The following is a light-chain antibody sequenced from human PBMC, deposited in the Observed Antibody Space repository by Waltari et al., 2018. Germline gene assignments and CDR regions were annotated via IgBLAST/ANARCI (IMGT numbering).Light chain of an antibody. CDR2: RDD. Sequence: QSVLTQPPSASGTPGQRATISCSGSGSNIGDNYVYWYHQLPGMAPKLLIYRDDERPSGVPDRFSGSKSGTSASLAISGLRSEDAGDYYCAAWDDSLSGRVFGGGTKLTVL. J-gene: IGLJ3*02. V-gene: IGLV1-47*01. CDR1: GSNIGDNY. CDR3: AAWDDSLSGRV.